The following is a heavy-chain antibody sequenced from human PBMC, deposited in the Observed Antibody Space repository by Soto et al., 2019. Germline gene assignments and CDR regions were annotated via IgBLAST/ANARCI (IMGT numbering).Heavy chain of an antibody. CDR3: AHLVPGPLSFAY. V-gene: IGHV2-5*02. J-gene: IGHJ1*01. Sequence: QITLKESGPTLVKPTQTLALNCTFSGFSFNTRGVGVAWTRQPPGKALEWLAVTYWDNDRRYRPSLTDRLTITKDVSTYQVVLTMTNMDPVDTGTYYCAHLVPGPLSFAYWGQGALVSVSS. CDR2: TYWDNDR. CDR1: GFSFNTRGVG. D-gene: IGHD6-19*01.